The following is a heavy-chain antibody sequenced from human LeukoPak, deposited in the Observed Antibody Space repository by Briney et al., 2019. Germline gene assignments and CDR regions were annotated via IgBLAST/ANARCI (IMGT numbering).Heavy chain of an antibody. CDR1: GGSISSGGYY. D-gene: IGHD4-11*01. Sequence: PSETLSLTCTVSGGSISSGGYYWSWIRQHPGKGLEWIGYIYYSGSTYYNPSLKSRVTISVDTSKHQFSLKLSSVTAADTAVYYCARESSVTPYYFDYWGQGTLVTVSS. J-gene: IGHJ4*02. CDR3: ARESSVTPYYFDY. CDR2: IYYSGST. V-gene: IGHV4-31*03.